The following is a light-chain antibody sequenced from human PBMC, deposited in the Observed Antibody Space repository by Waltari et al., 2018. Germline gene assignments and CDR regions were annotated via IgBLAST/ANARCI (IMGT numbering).Light chain of an antibody. CDR2: TAS. V-gene: IGKV1-39*01. CDR3: QQNYAAPWT. CDR1: QAISTY. J-gene: IGKJ1*01. Sequence: DIQMTQSPSSLSVFVGDRVTITCWASQAISTYVNWYQQKPGKAPELLVYTASSLQGGVPSRFSGSGSGTVFTLIITSLQPEDLATYYCQQNYAAPWTFGQGTKVEIK.